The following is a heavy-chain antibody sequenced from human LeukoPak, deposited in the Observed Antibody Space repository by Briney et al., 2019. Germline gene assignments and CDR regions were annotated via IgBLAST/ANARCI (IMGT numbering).Heavy chain of an antibody. Sequence: GESLKISCKGSGYRFTSYWIAWVRQMPGKGLEWMGIIYPGDSDTRYSPSFQGQVTISADKSISTAYLKWSSLKASDTAMYYCARQEGDGYGDFDYWGQGTLVTVSS. CDR2: IYPGDSDT. D-gene: IGHD5-24*01. CDR1: GYRFTSYW. V-gene: IGHV5-51*01. CDR3: ARQEGDGYGDFDY. J-gene: IGHJ4*02.